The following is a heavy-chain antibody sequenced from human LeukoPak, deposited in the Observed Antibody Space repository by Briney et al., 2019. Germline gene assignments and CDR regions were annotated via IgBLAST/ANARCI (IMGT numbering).Heavy chain of an antibody. CDR1: GFTFSSYA. J-gene: IGHJ5*02. V-gene: IGHV3-30-3*01. CDR3: AKDAQLYDTYDWRWFDP. D-gene: IGHD1-1*01. CDR2: ISYDGSNK. Sequence: GGSLRLSCAASGFTFSSYAMHWVRQAPGKGLEWVAVISYDGSNKYYADSVKGRFTISRDNSKNTLYLQMNSLRAEDTAVYYCAKDAQLYDTYDWRWFDPWGQGTLVTVSS.